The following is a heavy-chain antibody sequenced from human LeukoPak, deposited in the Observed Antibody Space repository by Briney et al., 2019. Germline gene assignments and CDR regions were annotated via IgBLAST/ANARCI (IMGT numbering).Heavy chain of an antibody. Sequence: PSETLSLTCAVSNYSISREYQWCCLQQPPGKGLRLTGIIYPRGSTYYNPPLKGRVTISVDTSKNRFYLKRICVTAADTAVYYCARHTTGDYTHDYWGQGTLVSVSS. D-gene: IGHD4-17*01. CDR3: ARHTTGDYTHDY. V-gene: IGHV4-38-2*01. CDR2: IYPRGST. CDR1: NYSISREYQ. J-gene: IGHJ4*02.